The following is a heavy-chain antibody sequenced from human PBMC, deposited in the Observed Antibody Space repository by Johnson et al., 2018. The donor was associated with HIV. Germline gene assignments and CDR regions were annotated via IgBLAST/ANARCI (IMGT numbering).Heavy chain of an antibody. CDR2: SSSGSTI. V-gene: IGHV3-66*03. CDR1: GFTVSNNY. J-gene: IGHJ3*02. Sequence: VQLVESGGGLIQPGGSLRLSCAASGFTVSNNYMSWVRQAPGKGLEWVSYISSSGSTIYYADSVKGRFTISRDNSKNTMYLQMNSLRHEDTAVYYCTTDWLYSSSGGGALDIWGQGTLVSVSS. CDR3: TTDWLYSSSGGGALDI. D-gene: IGHD6-13*01.